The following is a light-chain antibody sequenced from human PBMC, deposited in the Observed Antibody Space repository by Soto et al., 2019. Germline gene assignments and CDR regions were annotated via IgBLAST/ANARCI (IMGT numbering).Light chain of an antibody. CDR2: GNS. J-gene: IGLJ2*01. Sequence: QSVLTQPPSVSGAPGQRVTISCTGSSSNIGAGYDVHWYHQLPGTAPKLLIYGNSNRPSGVPDRFSGSKSGTSASLAITGLQAEDEADYYCQSYDSSLSGVVFGGVTKLTVL. CDR3: QSYDSSLSGVV. V-gene: IGLV1-40*01. CDR1: SSNIGAGYD.